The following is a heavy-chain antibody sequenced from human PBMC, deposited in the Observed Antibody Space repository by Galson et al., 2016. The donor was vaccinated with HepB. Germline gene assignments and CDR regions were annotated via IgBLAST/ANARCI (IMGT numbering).Heavy chain of an antibody. J-gene: IGHJ3*02. D-gene: IGHD1-26*01. Sequence: PALVKPTQTLTLTCTFSGFSLSTSGEGVGWTRQPPGKALEWLARIYWNDHKRYSPSLQIRLTITKDTSKKQVVLTMTNMDPVDTATYFCALTGSYQASDGFDIWGQGTMVTVSS. CDR2: IYWNDHK. V-gene: IGHV2-5*01. CDR3: ALTGSYQASDGFDI. CDR1: GFSLSTSGEG.